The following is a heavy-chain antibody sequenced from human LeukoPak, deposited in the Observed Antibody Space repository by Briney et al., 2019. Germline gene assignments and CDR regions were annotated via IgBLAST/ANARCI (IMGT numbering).Heavy chain of an antibody. CDR2: ISAYNGNT. CDR3: AGGYYDSSGYYRPNDY. CDR1: GYTFTSYG. Sequence: ASVKVSCKASGYTFTSYGISWVRQAPGQGLEWMGWISAYNGNTNYAQKLQGRVTMTTDTSTSTAYMELRSLRSDDTAVYYSAGGYYDSSGYYRPNDYWGQGTLVTVSS. V-gene: IGHV1-18*01. J-gene: IGHJ4*02. D-gene: IGHD3-22*01.